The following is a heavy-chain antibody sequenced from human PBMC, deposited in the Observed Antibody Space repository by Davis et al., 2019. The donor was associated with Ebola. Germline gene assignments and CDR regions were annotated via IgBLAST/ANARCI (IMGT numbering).Heavy chain of an antibody. Sequence: GESLKISCAASGFTFSSYTMNWVRQAPGKGLEWVSSISSRRTYIYYADSVKGRFTISRDNAKNSLYLQMNSLRAEDTAMYYCARSATLATILKNWFEPWGQGTLVTVSS. CDR3: ARSATLATILKNWFEP. CDR1: GFTFSSYT. J-gene: IGHJ5*02. CDR2: ISSRRTYI. D-gene: IGHD5-12*01. V-gene: IGHV3-21*01.